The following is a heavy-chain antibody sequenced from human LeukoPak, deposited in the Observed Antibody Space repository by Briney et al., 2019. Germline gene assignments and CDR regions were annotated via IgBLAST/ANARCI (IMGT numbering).Heavy chain of an antibody. Sequence: ASETLSLTCAVYGGSFSGYYWSWIRQPPGKGLEWIGEINHSGSTNYNPSLKSRVTISVDTSKNQFSLKLSSVTAADTAVYYCARAYCTNGVCYVSDQYYFDYWGQGTLVTVSS. J-gene: IGHJ4*02. CDR3: ARAYCTNGVCYVSDQYYFDY. V-gene: IGHV4-34*01. D-gene: IGHD2-8*01. CDR2: INHSGST. CDR1: GGSFSGYY.